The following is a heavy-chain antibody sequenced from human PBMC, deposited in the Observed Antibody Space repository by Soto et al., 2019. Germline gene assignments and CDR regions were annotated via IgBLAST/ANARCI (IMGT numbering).Heavy chain of an antibody. J-gene: IGHJ4*02. D-gene: IGHD3-16*02. CDR1: GFSLSTSGVG. Sequence: QITLKESGPTLVKPTQTLTLTCSFSGFSLSTSGVGVGWIRQPPGKALEWLALIYWDDDKRYSPFLRSRLTITKDTDKNQVDLTMTNMDPVDTATYYCAREGYDSVGGSYRCFDYWGQGTLVTVAA. V-gene: IGHV2-5*02. CDR3: AREGYDSVGGSYRCFDY. CDR2: IYWDDDK.